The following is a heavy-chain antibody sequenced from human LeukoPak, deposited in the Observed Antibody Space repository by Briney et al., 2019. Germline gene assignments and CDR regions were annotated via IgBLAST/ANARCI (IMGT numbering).Heavy chain of an antibody. J-gene: IGHJ4*02. Sequence: SETLCLTCTVSGGSVTISTYFWGWIRQTPGEGLEWIGTIYHSGSTYYSSSLHSRVAISVDTSKNQFSLRLSSVTAADTAVYYCARLGPIERAHFDYWGQGTLVAASS. CDR2: IYHSGST. CDR1: GGSVTISTYF. V-gene: IGHV4-39*01. CDR3: ARLGPIERAHFDY.